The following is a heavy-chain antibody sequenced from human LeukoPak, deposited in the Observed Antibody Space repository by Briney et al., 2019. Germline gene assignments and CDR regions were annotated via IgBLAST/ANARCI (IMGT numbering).Heavy chain of an antibody. CDR1: GFDFSGYG. Sequence: LGGSLSLSCAASGFDFSGYGMHWVRQAPGKGLEWVTFIRHDGSKTYCADSVKGRFTISRDNSKNTLYLQMNSLRAEDTAVYYCAKEGSILVVPYDWGQGTLVTVSS. V-gene: IGHV3-30*02. CDR2: IRHDGSKT. D-gene: IGHD2-2*01. J-gene: IGHJ4*02. CDR3: AKEGSILVVPYD.